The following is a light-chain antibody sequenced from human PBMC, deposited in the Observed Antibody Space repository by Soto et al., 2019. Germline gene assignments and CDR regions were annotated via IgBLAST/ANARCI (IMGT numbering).Light chain of an antibody. J-gene: IGKJ2*01. CDR3: QQYYTLYT. CDR1: QNISNW. V-gene: IGKV1-5*01. Sequence: DIPKTQSPSTLSASLCERRTITCRASQNISNWLAWYQQRPGRAPNLLIHDASTLESGVPSRFSGSGSVTEFTLTISSLQPDDFATYYCQQYYTLYTFGQGTKVDIK. CDR2: DAS.